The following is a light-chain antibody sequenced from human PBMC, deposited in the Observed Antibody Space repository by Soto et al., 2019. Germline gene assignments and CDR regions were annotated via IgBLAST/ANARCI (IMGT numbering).Light chain of an antibody. J-gene: IGKJ4*01. CDR3: QQRSNWLT. CDR2: DAS. V-gene: IGKV3-11*01. Sequence: PGERATLSCRASQSVSSYLAWYQQKAGQAPRLLIYDASNRATGIPARFSGSGSGTDFTLTISSLEPEDFAVYYCQQRSNWLTFGGGTKVEIK. CDR1: QSVSSY.